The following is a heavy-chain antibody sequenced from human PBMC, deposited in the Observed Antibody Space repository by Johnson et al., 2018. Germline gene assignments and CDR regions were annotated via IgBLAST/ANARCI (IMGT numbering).Heavy chain of an antibody. V-gene: IGHV3-23*04. Sequence: VQLVESGGSLAKPGASLTLSCAASGFSFSSYALTWVRQAPGKGLEWVSGISGGGGSTYYADSVKGRFTISRDNSKNTLFLQMNSLRAEDTAIYYCAKDATTLAEFLYKGDAFDVWGQGTMVTVSS. CDR2: ISGGGGST. J-gene: IGHJ3*01. D-gene: IGHD3-10*01. CDR3: AKDATTLAEFLYKGDAFDV. CDR1: GFSFSSYA.